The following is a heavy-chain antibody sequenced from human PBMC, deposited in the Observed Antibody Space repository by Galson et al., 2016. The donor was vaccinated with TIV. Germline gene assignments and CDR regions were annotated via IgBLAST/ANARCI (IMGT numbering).Heavy chain of an antibody. Sequence: SLRLSCAASEFTFGDYDMNWVRQAPGKGLEWVSGINWNGGSTGYADSVKGRFTISRDNAKNSLYLQMNSLRAEDTALYHCARVRSCGGDCYYFDYWGQGSLVTVSS. D-gene: IGHD2-21*02. J-gene: IGHJ4*02. CDR2: INWNGGST. CDR3: ARVRSCGGDCYYFDY. V-gene: IGHV3-20*01. CDR1: EFTFGDYD.